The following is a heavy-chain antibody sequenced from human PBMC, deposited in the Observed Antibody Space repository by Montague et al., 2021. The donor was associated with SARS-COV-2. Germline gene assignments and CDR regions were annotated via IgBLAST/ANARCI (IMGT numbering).Heavy chain of an antibody. D-gene: IGHD3-22*01. V-gene: IGHV4-34*01. CDR1: GGSLTGYH. J-gene: IGHJ6*03. Sequence: SETLSLTCAVYGGSLTGYHWTWIRQPPGKGLEWIGGVNRSGSSNYNSSLKSRITISSDTSKNQFSLKLTSVTAADTAVYYCARGRVEVNMILVVMAGAPYYLDAWGQGTTVTVSS. CDR2: VNRSGSS. CDR3: ARGRVEVNMILVVMAGAPYYLDA.